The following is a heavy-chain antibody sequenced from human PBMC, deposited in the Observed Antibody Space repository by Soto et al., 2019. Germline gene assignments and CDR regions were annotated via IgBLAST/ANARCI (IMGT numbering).Heavy chain of an antibody. Sequence: DVQLLESGGRLVQPGGSLTVSCAASGFTSGTYAITWVRQAPGKGLEWVSAISETSRATYYADSVRGRLIISRDISKNTVYLQMNSLRAADTDIYYCAKDYVTVTPQYSRLSGVWGQGTMVTVSS. CDR1: GFTSGTYA. CDR3: AKDYVTVTPQYSRLSGV. J-gene: IGHJ3*01. CDR2: ISETSRAT. D-gene: IGHD6-6*01. V-gene: IGHV3-23*01.